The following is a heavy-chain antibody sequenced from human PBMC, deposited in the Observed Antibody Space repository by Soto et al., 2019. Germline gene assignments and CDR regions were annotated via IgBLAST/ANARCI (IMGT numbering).Heavy chain of an antibody. CDR3: TTLGYCSSTSCYQDYYYMDV. J-gene: IGHJ6*03. CDR2: IKSKTDGGTT. V-gene: IGHV3-15*01. D-gene: IGHD2-2*01. CDR1: GFTFSNAW. Sequence: PGGSLRLSCAASGFTFSNAWVSWVRQAPGKGQEWVGRIKSKTDGGTTDYAAPVKGRFTISRDDSKNTLYLQMNSLKTEDTAVYYCTTLGYCSSTSCYQDYYYMDVWGKGTTVTVSS.